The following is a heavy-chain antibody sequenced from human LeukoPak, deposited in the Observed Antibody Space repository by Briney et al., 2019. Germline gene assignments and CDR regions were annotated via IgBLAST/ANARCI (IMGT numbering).Heavy chain of an antibody. CDR1: GFTFSSYS. V-gene: IGHV3-7*03. Sequence: QSGGSLRLSCAASGFTFSSYSMNWVRQAPGKGLEWVANIKQDGSEKYYVDSVKGRFTISRDNSKNTLYLQMNSLRAEDTAVYYCANDSKRGGYYYYYMDVWGKGTTVTVSS. CDR2: IKQDGSEK. J-gene: IGHJ6*03. CDR3: ANDSKRGGYYYYYMDV. D-gene: IGHD4-11*01.